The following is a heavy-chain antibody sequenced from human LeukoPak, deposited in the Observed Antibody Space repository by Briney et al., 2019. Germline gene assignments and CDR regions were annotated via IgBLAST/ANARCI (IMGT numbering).Heavy chain of an antibody. D-gene: IGHD6-19*01. V-gene: IGHV4-34*01. Sequence: SETLSLTCAVYGGSFSGYYWSWIRQPPGKGLEWIGEINHSGSTNYNPSLKSRVTISVDTSKNQFSLKLSSVTAADTAVYYCARVDVVAGTDRDYWGQGTLVTVSS. CDR2: INHSGST. CDR3: ARVDVVAGTDRDY. J-gene: IGHJ4*02. CDR1: GGSFSGYY.